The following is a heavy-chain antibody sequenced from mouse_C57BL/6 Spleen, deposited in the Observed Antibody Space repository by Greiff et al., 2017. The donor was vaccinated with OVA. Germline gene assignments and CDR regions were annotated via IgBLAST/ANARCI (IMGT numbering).Heavy chain of an antibody. CDR1: GFSLTSYA. D-gene: IGHD2-4*01. J-gene: IGHJ3*01. CDR3: ARDYDYDGAWFAY. Sequence: VKVVESGPGLVAPSQSLSITCTVSGFSLTSYAISWVRQPPGKGLEWLGVIWTGGGTNYNSALKSRLSISKDNSKSQVFLKMNSLQTDDTARYYCARDYDYDGAWFAYWGQGTLVTVSA. V-gene: IGHV2-9-1*01. CDR2: IWTGGGT.